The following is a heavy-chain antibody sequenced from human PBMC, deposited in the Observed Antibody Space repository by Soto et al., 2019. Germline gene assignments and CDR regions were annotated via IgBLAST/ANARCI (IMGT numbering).Heavy chain of an antibody. CDR1: GFTFSGSA. J-gene: IGHJ4*02. CDR3: TRHGYSSGLFDY. D-gene: IGHD6-19*01. Sequence: GGSLRLSCAASGFTFSGSAMHWVRQASGKGLEWVGRIRSKANSYATAYAASVKGRFTISRDDSKNTAYLQMNSLKTEDTAVYYCTRHGYSSGLFDYWGQGTLVTVSS. V-gene: IGHV3-73*01. CDR2: IRSKANSYAT.